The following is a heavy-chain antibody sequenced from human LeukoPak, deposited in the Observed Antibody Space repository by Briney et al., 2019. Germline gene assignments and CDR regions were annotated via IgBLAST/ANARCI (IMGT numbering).Heavy chain of an antibody. CDR1: GGSISSGSYY. J-gene: IGHJ4*02. CDR2: IYTSGST. V-gene: IGHV4-61*02. CDR3: ARGAGPFYDFWSGPPDY. Sequence: SETLSLTCTVSGGSISSGSYYWSWIRQPAGKGLEWIGRIYTSGSTNYNPSLKSRVTISVDTSKNQFSLKLSSVTAADTAVYYCARGAGPFYDFWSGPPDYWGQGTLVTVSS. D-gene: IGHD3-3*01.